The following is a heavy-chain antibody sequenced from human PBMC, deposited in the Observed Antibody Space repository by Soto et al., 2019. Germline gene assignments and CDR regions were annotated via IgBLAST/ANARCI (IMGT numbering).Heavy chain of an antibody. CDR3: ARVCSITMVRAKYYYMDV. D-gene: IGHD3-10*01. CDR2: IYYSGST. J-gene: IGHJ6*03. Sequence: SETLSLSCTVSGGSISSGGHYWSWIRQHPGKGLEWIGYIYYSGSTYYNPSLKSRVTISVDTSKNQFSLKLSSVTAADTAVYYCARVCSITMVRAKYYYMDVWGKGTTVTVSS. V-gene: IGHV4-31*03. CDR1: GGSISSGGHY.